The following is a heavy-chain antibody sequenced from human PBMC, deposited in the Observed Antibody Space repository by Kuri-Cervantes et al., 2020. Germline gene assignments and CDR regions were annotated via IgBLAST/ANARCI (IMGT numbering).Heavy chain of an antibody. Sequence: GESLKISCAASGFTFSSYGMHWVRQAPGKGLEWVAVISYDGSNKYYADSVKGRFTISRDNSKNTLYLQMNSLRAEDTAVYYCAKGQGVVVASIDYWGQGTLVPSPQ. J-gene: IGHJ4*02. D-gene: IGHD3-22*01. CDR2: ISYDGSNK. CDR3: AKGQGVVVASIDY. CDR1: GFTFSSYG. V-gene: IGHV3-30*18.